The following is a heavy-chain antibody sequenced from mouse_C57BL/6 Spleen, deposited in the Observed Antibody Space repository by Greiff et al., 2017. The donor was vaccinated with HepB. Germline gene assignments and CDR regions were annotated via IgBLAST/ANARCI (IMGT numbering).Heavy chain of an antibody. CDR2: IYPGNGDT. J-gene: IGHJ3*01. V-gene: IGHV1-12*01. CDR3: ARGNYDYDWGFAY. D-gene: IGHD2-4*01. CDR1: GYTFTSYN. Sequence: LQESGAELVRPGASVKMSCKASGYTFTSYNMHWVKQTPRQGLEWIGAIYPGNGDTSYNQKFKGKTTLTVDKSSSTAYMQLSSLTSEDSAVYFCARGNYDYDWGFAYWGQGTLVTVSA.